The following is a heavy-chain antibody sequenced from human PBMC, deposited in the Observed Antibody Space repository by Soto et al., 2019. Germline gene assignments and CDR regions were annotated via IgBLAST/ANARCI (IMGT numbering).Heavy chain of an antibody. J-gene: IGHJ4*02. CDR2: IYWYDSK. Sequence: QITLKESGPTLVRPTQTLTLTCAFSGFSLSTSGVGVGWIRQPSGKALEWLAVIYWYDSKHYSPSLRSRLTITKDTSKNQVVLTMTNIDPMDTGTYYCAHKGPEDWPLDYWGQGTLGTVSS. V-gene: IGHV2-5*01. D-gene: IGHD3-9*01. CDR1: GFSLSTSGVG. CDR3: AHKGPEDWPLDY.